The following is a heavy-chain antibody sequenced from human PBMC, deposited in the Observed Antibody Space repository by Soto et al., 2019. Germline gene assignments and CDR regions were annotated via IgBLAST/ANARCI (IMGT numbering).Heavy chain of an antibody. J-gene: IGHJ6*02. CDR1: GYSFSNYW. D-gene: IGHD2-15*01. Sequence: PGESLKISCEGFGYSFSNYWIAWVRQMPGKGLEWMGIIYPADSDTRYSPSFQGQVTISADKYISTAYLQWSSLKASDTAMYCCARQFHDNSGGGYYYYGLDVWGLGTTVTVSS. CDR2: IYPADSDT. CDR3: ARQFHDNSGGGYYYYGLDV. V-gene: IGHV5-51*01.